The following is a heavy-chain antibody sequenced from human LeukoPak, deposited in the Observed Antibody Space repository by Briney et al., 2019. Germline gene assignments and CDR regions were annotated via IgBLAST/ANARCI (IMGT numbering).Heavy chain of an antibody. J-gene: IGHJ4*02. V-gene: IGHV3-30*02. Sequence: PGGSLRLSCAASGFTFSSYGMHWVRQAPGKGLEWVAVIRYGGSNKYYADSVKGRFTISRDNSKNTLYLQMNSLRAEDTAVYYCAKDSRAAASNLGAHLDSWGQRTLVTVSS. D-gene: IGHD6-13*01. CDR1: GFTFSSYG. CDR2: IRYGGSNK. CDR3: AKDSRAAASNLGAHLDS.